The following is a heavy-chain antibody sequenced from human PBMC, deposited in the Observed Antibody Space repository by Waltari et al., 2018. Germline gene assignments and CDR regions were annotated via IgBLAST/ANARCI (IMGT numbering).Heavy chain of an antibody. V-gene: IGHV4-39*01. D-gene: IGHD3-3*01. CDR1: GGSISSSSYY. CDR2: SYYGGST. Sequence: QLQLQESGPGLVKPSETLSLTCTVSGGSISSSSYYWGWIRQPPGKGLEWFGSSYYGGSTSYTPSLKSRVTISVDTSKNQFSLKLSSVTATDTAVYYCARRAGTIFGVVTDYWGQGTLVTVSS. J-gene: IGHJ4*02. CDR3: ARRAGTIFGVVTDY.